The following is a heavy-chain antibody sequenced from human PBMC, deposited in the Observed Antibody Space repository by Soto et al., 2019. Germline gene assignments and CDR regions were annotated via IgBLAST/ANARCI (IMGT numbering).Heavy chain of an antibody. J-gene: IGHJ3*02. CDR2: FDPEDGET. Sequence: GASGKVSCKVSGYTLTELSMHWVRQAPGKGLEWMGGFDPEDGETIYTQRFQGRVTMTEDTSTDTAYMELSSLRSEDTAVYYCATPRYCSSTSCYDAFDIWGQGTMVTVSS. V-gene: IGHV1-24*01. D-gene: IGHD2-2*01. CDR3: ATPRYCSSTSCYDAFDI. CDR1: GYTLTELS.